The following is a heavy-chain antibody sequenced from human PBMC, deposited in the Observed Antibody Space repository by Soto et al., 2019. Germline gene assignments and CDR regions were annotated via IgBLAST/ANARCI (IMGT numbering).Heavy chain of an antibody. Sequence: GGSLRLSCAASGFTFSSYGMHWVRQAPGKGLEWVAVISYDGSNKYYADSVKGRFTISRDNSKNTLYLQMNSLRAEDTAVYYCAKDYAYYYYGMDVWGQGTTVTVSS. D-gene: IGHD3-16*01. J-gene: IGHJ6*02. CDR1: GFTFSSYG. CDR2: ISYDGSNK. CDR3: AKDYAYYYYGMDV. V-gene: IGHV3-30*18.